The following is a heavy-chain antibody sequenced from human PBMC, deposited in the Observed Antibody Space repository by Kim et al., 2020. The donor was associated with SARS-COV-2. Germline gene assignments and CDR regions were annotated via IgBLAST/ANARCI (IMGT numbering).Heavy chain of an antibody. D-gene: IGHD1-26*01. CDR3: ARDHSGSYYGAFDY. J-gene: IGHJ4*02. V-gene: IGHV3-30*01. Sequence: YADSVKGRFTISRDNSKNTLYLQMNSLRAEDTAVYYCARDHSGSYYGAFDYWGQGTLVTVSS.